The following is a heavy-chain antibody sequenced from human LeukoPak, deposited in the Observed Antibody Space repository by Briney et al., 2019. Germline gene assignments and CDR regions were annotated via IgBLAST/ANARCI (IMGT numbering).Heavy chain of an antibody. Sequence: PGGSLRLSCAASGFTFSSYSMNRVRPAPGKGLGWVSSISSSSSYIYYADSVKGRFTISRDNAKNSLYLQMNSLRAEDTAVYYCAREGYSSSELVLWGQGTMVTVSS. CDR1: GFTFSSYS. D-gene: IGHD6-13*01. J-gene: IGHJ3*01. CDR2: ISSSSSYI. CDR3: AREGYSSSELVL. V-gene: IGHV3-21*01.